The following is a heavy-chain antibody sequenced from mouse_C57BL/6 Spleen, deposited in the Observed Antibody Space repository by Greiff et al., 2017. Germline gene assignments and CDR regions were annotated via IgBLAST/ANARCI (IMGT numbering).Heavy chain of an antibody. J-gene: IGHJ4*01. Sequence: QVQLQQSGPELVKPGASVKISCKASGYAFSSSWMNWVKQRPGKGLEWIGRIYPGDGDTNYNGKFKGKDTLTADKSSSTAYMQLSSLTSEDSAVXFCARCSNYGAMDDWGQGTSVTVSS. D-gene: IGHD2-5*01. CDR2: IYPGDGDT. CDR1: GYAFSSSW. V-gene: IGHV1-82*01. CDR3: ARCSNYGAMDD.